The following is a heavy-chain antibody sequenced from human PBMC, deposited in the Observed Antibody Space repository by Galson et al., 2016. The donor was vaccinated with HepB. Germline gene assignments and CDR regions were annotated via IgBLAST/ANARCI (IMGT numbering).Heavy chain of an antibody. CDR3: ARAGGNWFDP. Sequence: LSLTCTVSGGSISSGDYYWTWIRQHPGKGLEWIGYIYYSGSTYYNPSLKSRTTISLDTSKNQFSLNLTSVTAADTAVYYCARAGGNWFDPWGQGTLVTVSS. CDR2: IYYSGST. D-gene: IGHD3-10*01. J-gene: IGHJ5*02. CDR1: GGSISSGDYY. V-gene: IGHV4-31*03.